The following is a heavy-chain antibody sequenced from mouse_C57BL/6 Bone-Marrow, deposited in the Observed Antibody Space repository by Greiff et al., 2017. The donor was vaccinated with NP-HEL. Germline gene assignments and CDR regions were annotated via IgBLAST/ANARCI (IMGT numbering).Heavy chain of an antibody. V-gene: IGHV5-4*01. CDR1: GFTFSSYA. D-gene: IGHD1-2*01. Sequence: EVKLQESGGGLVKPGGSLKLSCAASGFTFSSYAMSWVRQTPEKRLEWVATISDGGSYTYYPANVKGRFTISRDNAKNNLYLQMSHLKSEDTAMYYCARDWNYYGPFAYWGQGTLVTVSA. CDR2: ISDGGSYT. J-gene: IGHJ3*01. CDR3: ARDWNYYGPFAY.